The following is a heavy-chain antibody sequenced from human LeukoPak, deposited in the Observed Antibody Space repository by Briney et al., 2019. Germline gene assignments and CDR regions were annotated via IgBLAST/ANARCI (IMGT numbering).Heavy chain of an antibody. V-gene: IGHV1-8*01. J-gene: IGHJ4*02. CDR1: GYTFTSYD. CDR3: ARGVMVRGVDVYYFDY. Sequence: ASVKVSCKASGYTFTSYDINWVRQATGQGLEWMGWMNPNSGNTGYAQKFQGRVTMTRNTSISTAYMELSSLRSEDTAVYYCARGVMVRGVDVYYFDYWGQGTLVTVSS. CDR2: MNPNSGNT. D-gene: IGHD3-10*01.